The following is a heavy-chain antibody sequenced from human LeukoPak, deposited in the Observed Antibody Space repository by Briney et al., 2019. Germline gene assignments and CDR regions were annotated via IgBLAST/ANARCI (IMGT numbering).Heavy chain of an antibody. CDR2: INPNSGGT. Sequence: ASVKVSCKASGYIFTDYYMYWVRQAPGQGPEWMGWINPNSGGTNYAQKFQGRVTMTRDTSTSTAYMELTSLKSDDTAVYYCAKAGSNGYGWGPLNWVGPWGQGTLVTVSS. D-gene: IGHD5-12*01. CDR1: GYIFTDYY. J-gene: IGHJ5*02. V-gene: IGHV1-2*02. CDR3: AKAGSNGYGWGPLNWVGP.